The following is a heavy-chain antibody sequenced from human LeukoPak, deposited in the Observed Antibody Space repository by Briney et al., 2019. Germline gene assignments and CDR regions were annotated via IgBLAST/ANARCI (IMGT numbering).Heavy chain of an antibody. CDR1: GGSISSSNW. J-gene: IGHJ5*02. D-gene: IGHD4-17*01. V-gene: IGHV4-4*02. CDR3: TRDTGTTGEVKFDP. Sequence: SETLSLTCAVSGGSISSSNWWNWVRQPPGKGLEWIGRIYTSGSTTYNPSLKSRVTMSVDTSKSQFSLNLMSVTAADTAVYYCTRDTGTTGEVKFDPWGQGTLVTVSS. CDR2: IYTSGST.